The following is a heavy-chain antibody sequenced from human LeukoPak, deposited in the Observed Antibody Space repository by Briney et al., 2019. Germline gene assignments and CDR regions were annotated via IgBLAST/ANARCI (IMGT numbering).Heavy chain of an antibody. CDR3: AREELLFTFDY. J-gene: IGHJ4*02. CDR1: GGSISSGSYY. V-gene: IGHV4-61*02. CDR2: IYTSGST. D-gene: IGHD3-3*01. Sequence: SQTLSLTCTVSGGSISSGSYYWSWIRQPAGKGLEWIGRIYTSGSTNYNPSLKSRVTISVDTSKNQFSLKLSSVTAADTAVYYCAREELLFTFDYWGQGTLVTVSS.